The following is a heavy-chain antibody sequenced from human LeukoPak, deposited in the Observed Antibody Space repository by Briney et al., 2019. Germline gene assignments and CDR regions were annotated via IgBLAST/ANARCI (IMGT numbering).Heavy chain of an antibody. V-gene: IGHV4-61*02. Sequence: SETLSLTCTVSGGSISSGSYYWSWIRQPAGKGLEWIGRIYASGSTDYNPSLKSRVTISVDTSKNQFSLKLTSVTAADTAVYYCARDRGSSGWNDYWGQGTLVTVSS. CDR1: GGSISSGSYY. J-gene: IGHJ4*02. CDR2: IYASGST. D-gene: IGHD6-19*01. CDR3: ARDRGSSGWNDY.